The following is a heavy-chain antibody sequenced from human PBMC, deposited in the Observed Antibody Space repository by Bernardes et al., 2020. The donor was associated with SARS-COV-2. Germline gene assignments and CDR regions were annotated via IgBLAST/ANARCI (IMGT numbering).Heavy chain of an antibody. D-gene: IGHD2-15*01. CDR2: IYGDASDT. V-gene: IGHV5-51*01. J-gene: IGHJ6*02. CDR3: ARRAQWSYFYYGMDV. Sequence: GESLKISCKGSGFDFSDYWIAWVRQMPGKGLEWMGIIYGDASDTRYSPSFQGQVTITVDKTSDTAFLQWSSLKASDTAIYYCARRAQWSYFYYGMDVWGQGTTVTVSS. CDR1: GFDFSDYW.